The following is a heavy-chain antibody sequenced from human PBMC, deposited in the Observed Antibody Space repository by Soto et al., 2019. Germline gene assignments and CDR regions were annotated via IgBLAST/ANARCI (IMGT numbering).Heavy chain of an antibody. V-gene: IGHV4-34*01. D-gene: IGHD2-2*01. CDR2: INHSGST. J-gene: IGHJ4*02. CDR3: ARKKRGYCSSTSCYAWAYFDY. Sequence: PSETLSLTCAVYGGSFSGYYWSWIRQPPGKGLEWIGEINHSGSTNYNPSLKSRVTISVDTSKNQFSLKLSSVTAADTAVYYCARKKRGYCSSTSCYAWAYFDYWGQGTLVTVSS. CDR1: GGSFSGYY.